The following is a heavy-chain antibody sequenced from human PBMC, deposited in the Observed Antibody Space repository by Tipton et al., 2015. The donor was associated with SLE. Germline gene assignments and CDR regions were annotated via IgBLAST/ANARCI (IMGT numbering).Heavy chain of an antibody. V-gene: IGHV3-30*02. CDR2: IRYDGSNK. CDR1: GFTFSSYA. D-gene: IGHD6-6*01. Sequence: SLRLSCAASGFTFSSYAMSWVRQAPGKGLEWVAFIRYDGSNKYYADSVEGRFTISRDNSKNTLYLQMNSLRAEDTAVYYCAKDQQLGVDYWGQGTLATVSS. J-gene: IGHJ4*02. CDR3: AKDQQLGVDY.